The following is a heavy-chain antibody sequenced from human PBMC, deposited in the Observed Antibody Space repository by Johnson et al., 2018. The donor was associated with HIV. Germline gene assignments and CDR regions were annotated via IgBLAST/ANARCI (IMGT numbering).Heavy chain of an antibody. V-gene: IGHV3-30*02. J-gene: IGHJ3*02. CDR2: IRYDGSNK. CDR1: GFTFSSYW. CDR3: ASAWGELDDAFDI. D-gene: IGHD1-26*01. Sequence: QVQLVESGGGLVHPGGSLRLSCATSGFTFSSYWMSWVRQAPGKGLEWVAFIRYDGSNKYYADSVKGRFTISRDNSKNTLYLQMNSLRAEDTAVYYCASAWGELDDAFDIWGQGTMVTVSS.